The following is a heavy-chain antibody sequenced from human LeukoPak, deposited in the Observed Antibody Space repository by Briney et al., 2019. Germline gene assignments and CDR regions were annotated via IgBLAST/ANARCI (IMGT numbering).Heavy chain of an antibody. CDR3: AGDLLRVSRTNCCYS. V-gene: IGHV1-69*13. CDR2: IIPMFGAA. Sequence: GCSGKACCKASGYTFTSYGLNTVGQSPGQGREWMGGIIPMFGAANSTQKFQARVTTTADASTSTCYMEQSSLRAEDTAAYNCAGDLLRVSRTNCCYSWGQGTLVTVYS. D-gene: IGHD2-2*01. J-gene: IGHJ4*02. CDR1: GYTFTSYG.